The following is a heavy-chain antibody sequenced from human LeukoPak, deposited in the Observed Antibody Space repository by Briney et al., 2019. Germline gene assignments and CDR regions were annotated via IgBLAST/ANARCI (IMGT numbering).Heavy chain of an antibody. CDR3: TRGGGSFCDFDY. CDR1: GFSFRNYA. D-gene: IGHD1-26*01. CDR2: INTDGRIT. Sequence: PGGSLRLSCVASGFSFRNYAIHWVRQAPGKGLEYVSVINTDGRITYYADSVKGRFTISRDNPKNTVYLQMGSLRGEDMAVYYCTRGGGSFCDFDYWGQGALVTVSS. J-gene: IGHJ4*02. V-gene: IGHV3-64*02.